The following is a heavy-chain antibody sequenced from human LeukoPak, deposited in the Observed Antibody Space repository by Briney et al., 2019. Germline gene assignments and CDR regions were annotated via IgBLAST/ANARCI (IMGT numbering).Heavy chain of an antibody. CDR1: GGSISSYY. CDR2: IYYSGST. D-gene: IGHD5-18*01. J-gene: IGHJ6*02. V-gene: IGHV4-59*01. Sequence: PSETLSLTCAASGGSISSYYWSWIRQPPGKGLEWIGYIYYSGSTNYNPSLKSRVTISVDTSKNQFSLKLSSVTAADTAVYYCARVDGLEYSLNIWGQGTTVTVSS. CDR3: ARVDGLEYSLNI.